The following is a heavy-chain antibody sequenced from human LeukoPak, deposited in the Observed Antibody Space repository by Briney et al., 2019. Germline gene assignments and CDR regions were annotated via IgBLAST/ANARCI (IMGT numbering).Heavy chain of an antibody. CDR3: ARAAYGDYRYYYFYLDV. V-gene: IGHV4-4*07. Sequence: PSETLSLTCTVSGGSINSYYWSWIRQPAGKGLEWIGRIYTSGSSNYNPSLKSRVTMSVDTSKNQFSLRLTSETAADTAVYYCARAAYGDYRYYYFYLDVWGKGTTVTVSS. CDR1: GGSINSYY. CDR2: IYTSGSS. D-gene: IGHD4-17*01. J-gene: IGHJ6*03.